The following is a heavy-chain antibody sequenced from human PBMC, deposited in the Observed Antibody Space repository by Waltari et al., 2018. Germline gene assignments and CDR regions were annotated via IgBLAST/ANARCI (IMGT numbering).Heavy chain of an antibody. J-gene: IGHJ4*02. CDR1: GFIFTNFW. Sequence: EVQLVQSGAEVKKPGESLKISCKTSGFIFTNFWIGWVRQRPGKGLEWMGFIYPSDSTTRYSPSFQGQVTISADKSVTTAYLQWSSLKASDTAMYYCTRIPSVGELFLYFDFWGQGTLLTVSS. V-gene: IGHV5-51*01. CDR2: IYPSDSTT. CDR3: TRIPSVGELFLYFDF. D-gene: IGHD3-10*01.